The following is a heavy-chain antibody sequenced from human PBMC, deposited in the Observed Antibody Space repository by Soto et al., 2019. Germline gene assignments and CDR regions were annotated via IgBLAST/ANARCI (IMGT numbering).Heavy chain of an antibody. D-gene: IGHD3-10*01. V-gene: IGHV1-46*01. CDR2: INPSGGST. J-gene: IGHJ3*02. Sequence: QVQLVQSGAEVKKPGASVKVSCKASGYTFTSYYMHWVRQAPGQGLEWMGIINPSGGSTSYAQKFQGRVTMTRDTSTSTVYMELSSLRSEDTAVYYCAAIPYGALWFGELFQGGPDAFDIWGQGTMVTVSS. CDR3: AAIPYGALWFGELFQGGPDAFDI. CDR1: GYTFTSYY.